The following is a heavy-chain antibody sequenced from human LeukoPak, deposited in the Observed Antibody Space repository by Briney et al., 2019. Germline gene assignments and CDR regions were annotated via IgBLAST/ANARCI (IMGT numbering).Heavy chain of an antibody. D-gene: IGHD3-22*01. J-gene: IGHJ4*02. CDR1: GFTFDDYA. Sequence: PGRSLRLSYAASGFTFDDYAMHWVRQAPGRGLEWVSGISWNSGSIGYADSVKGRFTISRDNAKNSLYLQMNSLRAEDMALYYCAKDKGGYFYYFDYWGQGTLVTVSS. CDR2: ISWNSGSI. V-gene: IGHV3-9*03. CDR3: AKDKGGYFYYFDY.